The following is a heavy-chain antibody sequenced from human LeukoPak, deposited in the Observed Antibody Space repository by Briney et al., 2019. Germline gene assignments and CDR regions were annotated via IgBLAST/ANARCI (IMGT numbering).Heavy chain of an antibody. V-gene: IGHV5-51*01. J-gene: IGHJ6*03. CDR1: GYSFTSYW. CDR3: ARLGHLPVDYYYMDV. CDR2: IYPAASDT. Sequence: GGSLKISCKGSGYSFTSYWIGWGRQMSGEGLGWVGIIYPAASDTRYSPSFQGQVTISAGKSISTANLQWSSQKPTDTPMYYCARLGHLPVDYYYMDVWGKGKTVTVAS.